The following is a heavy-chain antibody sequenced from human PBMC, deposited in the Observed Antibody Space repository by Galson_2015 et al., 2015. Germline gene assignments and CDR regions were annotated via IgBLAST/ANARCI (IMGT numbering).Heavy chain of an antibody. CDR2: IYYSGST. Sequence: SETLSLTCTVSGGSISSSSYYWGWLRQPPGKGLEWIGSIYYSGSTYYNPSLKSRVTISVDTSKNQFSLKLSSVTAADTAVYYCARLNQRLWFGESIWFDPWGQGTLVTVSS. V-gene: IGHV4-39*01. J-gene: IGHJ5*02. D-gene: IGHD3-10*01. CDR1: GGSISSSSYY. CDR3: ARLNQRLWFGESIWFDP.